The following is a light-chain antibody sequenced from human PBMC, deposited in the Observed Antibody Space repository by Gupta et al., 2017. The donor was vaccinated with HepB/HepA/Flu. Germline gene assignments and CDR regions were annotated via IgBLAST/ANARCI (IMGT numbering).Light chain of an antibody. J-gene: IGLJ1*01. V-gene: IGLV2-14*01. CDR2: DVS. CDR1: SSDVGGYNL. Sequence: QSALTQPASVSGSRGQSITISCAGTSSDVGGYNLVSWCQQHPGKAPQFIIFDVSNRPSGISDRFSGSKSGNTASLTISGLQAEDEADYYCASYTSSNSLVFGTGTKVTVL. CDR3: ASYTSSNSLV.